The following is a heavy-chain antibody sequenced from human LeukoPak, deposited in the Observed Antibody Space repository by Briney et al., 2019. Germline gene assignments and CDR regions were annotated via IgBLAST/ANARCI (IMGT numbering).Heavy chain of an antibody. V-gene: IGHV1-18*01. CDR3: ARAPGYCSSTSCYTDYYYGMDV. CDR1: GYTCTSYG. CDR2: ISAYNGNT. J-gene: IGHJ6*02. D-gene: IGHD2-2*02. Sequence: ASVKVSCKASGYTCTSYGISWVRQAPGQGLEWMGWISAYNGNTNYAQKLQGRVTMTTDTSTSTAYMELRSLRSDDTAVYYCARAPGYCSSTSCYTDYYYGMDVWGQGTTVTVSS.